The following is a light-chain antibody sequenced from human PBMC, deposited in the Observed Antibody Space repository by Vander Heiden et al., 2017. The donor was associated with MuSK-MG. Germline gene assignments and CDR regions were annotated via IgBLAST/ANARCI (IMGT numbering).Light chain of an antibody. CDR3: GTWDSSLSAGV. V-gene: IGLV1-51*01. CDR1: RSNIGNNY. J-gene: IGLJ3*02. CDR2: DNN. Sequence: QSVLTQPPSVSPAPGQKVTISCSGSRSNIGNNYVSWYQHLPGTAPKLLIYDNNKRPSGIPDRFSGSKSGTSATLGITGLQTGDEADYYCGTWDSSLSAGVFGGGTKLTVL.